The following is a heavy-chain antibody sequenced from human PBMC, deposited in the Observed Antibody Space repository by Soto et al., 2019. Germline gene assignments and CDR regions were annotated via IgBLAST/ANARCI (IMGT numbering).Heavy chain of an antibody. CDR1: GYTFTSYA. D-gene: IGHD3-9*01. J-gene: IGHJ4*02. CDR2: INAGNGNT. Sequence: ASVKVSCKASGYTFTSYAMHWVRQAPGQRLEWMGWINAGNGNTKYSQKFQGRVTITRDTSASTAYMELSSLRSEDTAVYYCARVPMTGFQRGGYFDYWGQGTLVTVSS. V-gene: IGHV1-3*01. CDR3: ARVPMTGFQRGGYFDY.